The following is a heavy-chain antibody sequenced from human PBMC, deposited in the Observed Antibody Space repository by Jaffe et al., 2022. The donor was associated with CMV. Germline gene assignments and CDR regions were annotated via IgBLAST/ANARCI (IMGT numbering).Heavy chain of an antibody. CDR2: ISSSGSTI. J-gene: IGHJ6*03. Sequence: EVQLVESGGGLVQPGGSLRLSCAASGFTFSSYEMNWVRQAPGKGLEWVSYISSSGSTIYYADSVKGRFTISRDNAKNSLYLQMNSLRAEDTAVYYCAGQGIAVAGPGPAGYYYYYMDVWGKGTTVTVSS. D-gene: IGHD6-19*01. CDR1: GFTFSSYE. V-gene: IGHV3-48*03. CDR3: AGQGIAVAGPGPAGYYYYYMDV.